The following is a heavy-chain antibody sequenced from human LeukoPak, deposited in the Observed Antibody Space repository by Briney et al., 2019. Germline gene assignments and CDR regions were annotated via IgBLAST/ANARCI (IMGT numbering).Heavy chain of an antibody. J-gene: IGHJ4*02. Sequence: GGSLRLSCAASGFTFSSYAMHWVRQAPGKGLEWVAVISYDGSNKYYADSVRGRFTISRDNSKNTLYLQMNSLRAEDTAVYYCAKARSGYYYDSSGYYLDYWGQGTLVTVSS. CDR3: AKARSGYYYDSSGYYLDY. D-gene: IGHD3-22*01. CDR2: ISYDGSNK. CDR1: GFTFSSYA. V-gene: IGHV3-30*04.